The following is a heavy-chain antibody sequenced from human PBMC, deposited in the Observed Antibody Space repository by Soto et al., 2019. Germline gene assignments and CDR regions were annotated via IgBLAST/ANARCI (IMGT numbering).Heavy chain of an antibody. CDR3: ARDRYCSSTSCYKYYFDY. D-gene: IGHD2-2*02. J-gene: IGHJ4*02. CDR2: IIPILGIA. V-gene: IGHV1-69*08. CDR1: GGTFSSYT. Sequence: VQLVQSGAEVKKPGSSVKVSCKASGGTFSSYTISWVRQAPGQGLEWMGRIIPILGIANYAQKFQGRVTITADKSTSTAYMELSSLRSEDTAVYYCARDRYCSSTSCYKYYFDYWGQGTLVTVSS.